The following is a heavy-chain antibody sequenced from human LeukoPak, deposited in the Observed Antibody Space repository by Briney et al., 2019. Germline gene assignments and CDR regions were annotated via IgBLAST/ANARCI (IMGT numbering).Heavy chain of an antibody. J-gene: IGHJ3*02. D-gene: IGHD6-13*01. CDR1: GITISSYA. CDR2: ISHDGRNK. V-gene: IGHV3-30*04. Sequence: GKSLRLSCIVSGITISSYAMHWVRQAPGKGLEWVAVISHDGRNKYYADSVKGRFTISRETSKNTLYLHMNSLIIEDTAVYFCANRQQSGAFDIWGQGTMVTVSS. CDR3: ANRQQSGAFDI.